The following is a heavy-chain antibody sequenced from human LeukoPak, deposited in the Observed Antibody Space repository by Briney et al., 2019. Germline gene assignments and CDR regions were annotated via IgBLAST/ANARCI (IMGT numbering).Heavy chain of an antibody. V-gene: IGHV3-30-3*01. Sequence: GGSLRLSCAASGFTFRNYAIHWVRQAPGKGLEWVAVISYDGSNKYYADSVKGRFTISRDNSKNTLYLQMNSLRAEDTAVYYCASGYSSSWYAPFDYWGQGTLVTVSS. CDR1: GFTFRNYA. D-gene: IGHD6-13*01. CDR2: ISYDGSNK. J-gene: IGHJ4*02. CDR3: ASGYSSSWYAPFDY.